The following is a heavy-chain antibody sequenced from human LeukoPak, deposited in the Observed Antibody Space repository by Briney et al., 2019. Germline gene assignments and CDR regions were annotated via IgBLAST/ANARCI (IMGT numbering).Heavy chain of an antibody. Sequence: ASVKASCKASGYTFAGYYLYWVRQAPGQGLEWMGWFNANSGGANYAQRFQGRVTMTRDTSISTAYMEVSSLTPDDTAVYYCARADPIGSGHAGFYSDCWGQGTLVTVSS. CDR2: FNANSGGA. CDR1: GYTFAGYY. J-gene: IGHJ4*02. CDR3: ARADPIGSGHAGFYSDC. V-gene: IGHV1-2*02. D-gene: IGHD5-12*01.